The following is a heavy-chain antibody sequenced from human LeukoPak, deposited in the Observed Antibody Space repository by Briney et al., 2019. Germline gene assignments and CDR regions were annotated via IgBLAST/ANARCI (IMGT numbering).Heavy chain of an antibody. CDR3: ARVRVLGPTDAFDI. D-gene: IGHD2-8*02. CDR2: MNPNSGNT. CDR1: GYTFTSYD. J-gene: IGHJ3*02. Sequence: ASVKVSCKASGYTFTSYDINWVRQATGQGLEWMGWMNPNSGNTGYAQKFQGKVTMTRNTSISTAYMELSSLRSEDTAMYYCARVRVLGPTDAFDIWGQGTMVTVSS. V-gene: IGHV1-8*01.